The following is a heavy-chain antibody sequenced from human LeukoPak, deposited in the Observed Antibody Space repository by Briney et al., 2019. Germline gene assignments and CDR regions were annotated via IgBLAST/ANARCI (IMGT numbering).Heavy chain of an antibody. J-gene: IGHJ4*02. CDR3: TRRVAITGTPKAYFDY. CDR1: GGSISSSSYY. Sequence: PSETLSLTCTVSGGSISSSSYYWGWIRQPPGKGLEWIGSIYYSGSTYYSPSLKSRVTISVDTSRTQFSLKLSSVTAADTAVYFCTRRVAITGTPKAYFDYWGQGILVTVSS. D-gene: IGHD1-20*01. CDR2: IYYSGST. V-gene: IGHV4-39*01.